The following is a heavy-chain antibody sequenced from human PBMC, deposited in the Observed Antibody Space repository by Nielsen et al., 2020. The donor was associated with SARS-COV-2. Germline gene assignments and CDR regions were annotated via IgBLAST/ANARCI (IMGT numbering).Heavy chain of an antibody. V-gene: IGHV3-53*01. CDR2: IYSGGST. CDR1: GFTVSSNY. D-gene: IGHD3-10*01. Sequence: GGSLRLSCAASGFTVSSNYMSWVRQAPGKGLEWVSVIYSGGSTYYADSVKGRFTISRDNAKNSLYLQMNSLRAEDTAVYYCARGRYGSGSTLEYWGQGTLVTVSS. CDR3: ARGRYGSGSTLEY. J-gene: IGHJ4*02.